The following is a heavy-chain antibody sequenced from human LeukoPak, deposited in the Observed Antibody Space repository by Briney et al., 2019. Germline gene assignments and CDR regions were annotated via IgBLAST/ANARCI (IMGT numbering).Heavy chain of an antibody. J-gene: IGHJ4*02. CDR3: ANTPYDSSGYYAY. V-gene: IGHV3-11*01. CDR1: GFTFSDYY. CDR2: ISSSGSTI. D-gene: IGHD3-22*01. Sequence: PGGSLRLSCAASGFTFSDYYMSWIRQAPGKGLEWVSYISSSGSTIYYADFVKGRFTISRDNSKNTLYLQMNSLRAEDTAVYYCANTPYDSSGYYAYWGQGTLVTVSS.